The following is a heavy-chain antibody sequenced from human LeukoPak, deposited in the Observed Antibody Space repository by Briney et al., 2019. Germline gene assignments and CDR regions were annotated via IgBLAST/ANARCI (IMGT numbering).Heavy chain of an antibody. CDR3: ACGGWYSDN. Sequence: GGSLRLSCAASGFTFSSFWLSWVRQARGKGLEWVGSIKQDGSDKYYVDSVKGRFTISRDNAKNSLYLHMNSLRAEDTAVYYCACGGWYSDNWGQGTLVTVSS. CDR1: GFTFSSFW. J-gene: IGHJ4*02. D-gene: IGHD5-24*01. CDR2: IKQDGSDK. V-gene: IGHV3-7*01.